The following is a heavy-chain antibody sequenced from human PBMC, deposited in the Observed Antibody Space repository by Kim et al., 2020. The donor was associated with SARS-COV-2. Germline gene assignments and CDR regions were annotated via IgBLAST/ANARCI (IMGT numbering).Heavy chain of an antibody. CDR1: GGTFSSYA. CDR2: IIPIFGTA. CDR3: ARDRRGGMGCSTGFDY. J-gene: IGHJ4*02. D-gene: IGHD2-15*01. Sequence: SVKVSCKASGGTFSSYAISWVRQAPGQGLEWMGGIIPIFGTANYAQKFQGRVTITADASTSTAYMELSSLRSEDTAVYYCARDRRGGMGCSTGFDYWGQGTLVTVSS. V-gene: IGHV1-69*13.